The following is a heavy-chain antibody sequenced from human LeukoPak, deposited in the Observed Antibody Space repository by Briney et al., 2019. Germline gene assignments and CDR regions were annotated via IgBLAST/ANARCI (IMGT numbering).Heavy chain of an antibody. J-gene: IGHJ4*02. CDR1: GFTFSSYS. CDR3: ARDVPLRSNDY. V-gene: IGHV3-21*01. D-gene: IGHD2-2*01. Sequence: KPGGSLRLSCAASGFTFSSYSMNWVRQAPGKGLEWVSSISTASSYIYYADSMKGRFTISRDNAKNSLYLQMNSLRAEDTAVYYCARDVPLRSNDYWGQGTLVTVSS. CDR2: ISTASSYI.